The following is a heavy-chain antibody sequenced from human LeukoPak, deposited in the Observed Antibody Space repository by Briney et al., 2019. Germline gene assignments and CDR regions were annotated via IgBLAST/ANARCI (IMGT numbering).Heavy chain of an antibody. J-gene: IGHJ4*02. D-gene: IGHD3-22*01. CDR1: YX. V-gene: IGHV4-30-4*01. CDR2: IYYRGST. Sequence: YXWXWXXXXXGXXLXXIGYIYYRGSTYYNPSLKSRVTISVDTSKNQFSLKLSSVTAADTAVYYCARTDYYDSRRFDYWGQGTLVTVSS. CDR3: ARTDYYDSRRFDY.